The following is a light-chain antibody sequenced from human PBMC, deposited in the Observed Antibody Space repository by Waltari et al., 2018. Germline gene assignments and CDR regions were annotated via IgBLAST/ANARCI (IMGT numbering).Light chain of an antibody. CDR1: QSLDSTY. Sequence: EIVLTQSPDTLSLSPGERATLSCRASQSLDSTYLAWYQLKPGQAPRLLIYGASIRAAGIPERFSGSGSGTDFTLTISRLEPEDFAVYYCQQYNKSPYTFGQGTKLRIK. CDR2: GAS. CDR3: QQYNKSPYT. J-gene: IGKJ2*01. V-gene: IGKV3-20*01.